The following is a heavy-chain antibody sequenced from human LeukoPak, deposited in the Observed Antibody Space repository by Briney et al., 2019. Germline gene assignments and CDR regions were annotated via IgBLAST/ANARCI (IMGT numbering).Heavy chain of an antibody. CDR3: ARDYYDSSALKGGY. CDR1: GFTFSSYS. J-gene: IGHJ4*02. V-gene: IGHV3-21*01. CDR2: ISSSSSYI. Sequence: PGGSLRLSCAASGFTFSSYSMNWVRQAPGKGLEWVSSISSSSSYIYYAGSVKGRFTISRDNAKNSLYLQMSSLRAEDTAVYYCARDYYDSSALKGGYWGQGTLVTVSS. D-gene: IGHD3-22*01.